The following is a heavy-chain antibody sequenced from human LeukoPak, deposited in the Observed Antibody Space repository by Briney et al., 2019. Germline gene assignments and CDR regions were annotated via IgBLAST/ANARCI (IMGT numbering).Heavy chain of an antibody. CDR3: ARVRYGSGSYYFDN. J-gene: IGHJ4*02. Sequence: SETLSLTCTVSGGSIRMYYWSWIRQPPGKGLDWIGYVYYSGSTNYSPSLKSRVTVSVDTSKNQFSLKLTSVTAADTAVYYCARVRYGSGSYYFDNWGQGTLVTVSS. V-gene: IGHV4-59*01. CDR2: VYYSGST. CDR1: GGSIRMYY. D-gene: IGHD3-10*01.